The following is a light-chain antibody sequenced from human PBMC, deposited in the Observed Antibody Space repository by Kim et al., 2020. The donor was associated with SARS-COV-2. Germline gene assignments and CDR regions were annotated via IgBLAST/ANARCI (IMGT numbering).Light chain of an antibody. J-gene: IGLJ1*01. V-gene: IGLV2-14*01. CDR2: DVS. Sequence: QSALTQPASVSGSPGQSITTSCTGTSSDIGGYNYVSWYQQHPGKAPKLMIYDVSKRPSVVSNRFSGSKSGNMASLTISGLQAEDEADYYCSSYTSSSSIDVCGAGTKITV. CDR3: SSYTSSSSIDV. CDR1: SSDIGGYNY.